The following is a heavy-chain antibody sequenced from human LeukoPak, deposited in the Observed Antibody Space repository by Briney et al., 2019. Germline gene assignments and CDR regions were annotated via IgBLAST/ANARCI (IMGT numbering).Heavy chain of an antibody. V-gene: IGHV1-46*01. CDR1: GYSFTSNY. CDR3: AANYDSSGYYLDY. CDR2: IYPKDGST. J-gene: IGHJ4*02. Sequence: ASVKVSCKASGYSFTSNYIHWVRQAPGQGLEWMGMIYPKDGSTSYAQKFQERVTITRDMSTSTAYMELSSLRSEDTAVYYCAANYDSSGYYLDYWGQGTLVTVSS. D-gene: IGHD3-22*01.